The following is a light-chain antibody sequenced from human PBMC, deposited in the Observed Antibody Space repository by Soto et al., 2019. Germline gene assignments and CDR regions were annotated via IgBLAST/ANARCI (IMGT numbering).Light chain of an antibody. Sequence: QSVLTQPASVSGSPGQSINISCTGTSSDVGYYNYVSWYQHHPGKAPKLIIYEVSNRPSGVSNRFSGSKSGNTASLTISGLQAEDEADYYCSSYTTSSTQVFGGGTKLTVL. CDR1: SSDVGYYNY. CDR3: SSYTTSSTQV. V-gene: IGLV2-14*01. CDR2: EVS. J-gene: IGLJ2*01.